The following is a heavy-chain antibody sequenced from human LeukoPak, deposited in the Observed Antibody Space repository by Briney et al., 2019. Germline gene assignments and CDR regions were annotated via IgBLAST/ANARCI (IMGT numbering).Heavy chain of an antibody. CDR3: AKSGITIFGVTSPHFDY. J-gene: IGHJ4*02. CDR1: GFNFGNYA. D-gene: IGHD3-3*01. CDR2: MRPSGDS. Sequence: PGGSLRLSCAASGFNFGNYAMNWVRQAPGKGLEWVSSMRPSGDSEYLDSVKGRFIISRDNFKNRLYLEVNNLRAEDTAVYYCAKSGITIFGVTSPHFDYWGPGTLVTVSS. V-gene: IGHV3-23*01.